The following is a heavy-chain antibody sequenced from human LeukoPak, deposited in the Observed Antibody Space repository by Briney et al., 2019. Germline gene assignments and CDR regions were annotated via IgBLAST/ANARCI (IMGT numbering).Heavy chain of an antibody. CDR3: ARGRYYDSTGYYYYYGMNV. CDR1: GYTFTSYD. Sequence: GASVKVSCKASGYTFTSYDTNWVRQATGQGLEWMGWMNPNSGNTGYAQKFQGRVTMTRNTSISTAYMELSSLRSEDTAVYYCARGRYYDSTGYYYYYGMNVWGQGTTVTVSS. V-gene: IGHV1-8*01. CDR2: MNPNSGNT. D-gene: IGHD3-22*01. J-gene: IGHJ6*02.